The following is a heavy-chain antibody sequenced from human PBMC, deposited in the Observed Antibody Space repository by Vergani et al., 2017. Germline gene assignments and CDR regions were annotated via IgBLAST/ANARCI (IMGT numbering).Heavy chain of an antibody. CDR2: VSVSGST. CDR3: ATIGYRRWGYYFDD. V-gene: IGHV4-4*07. Sequence: QVPLQESGPGLVNPSETLSLTCSVSGGSITNYYWSWIRQAAGKGLEWIGRVSVSGSTDSNASLKSRVTVSVDESRNLFSLRLNSVTAADTAVYYCATIGYRRWGYYFDDWGQGILVTVSS. J-gene: IGHJ4*02. D-gene: IGHD2-2*02. CDR1: GGSITNYY.